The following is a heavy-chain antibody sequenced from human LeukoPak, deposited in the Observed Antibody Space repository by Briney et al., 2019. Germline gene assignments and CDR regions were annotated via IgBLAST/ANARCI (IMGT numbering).Heavy chain of an antibody. Sequence: HAGGSLRLSYAASGFTFSSYAMSWVRQAPGKGLEWVSATSGSGGSTYYADSVKGRFTTSRDNSRNTLYLQMNSLRAEDTAVYYCAQQGGVYRYFDYWGQGTLVTVSS. V-gene: IGHV3-23*01. J-gene: IGHJ4*02. CDR2: TSGSGGST. D-gene: IGHD3-16*02. CDR1: GFTFSSYA. CDR3: AQQGGVYRYFDY.